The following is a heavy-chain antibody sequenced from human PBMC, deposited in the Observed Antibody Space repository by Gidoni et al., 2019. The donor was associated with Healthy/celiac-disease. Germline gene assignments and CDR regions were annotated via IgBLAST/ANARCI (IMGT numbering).Heavy chain of an antibody. CDR1: GYSISSGYY. CDR2: IYHSGST. J-gene: IGHJ4*02. CDR3: ARVLVSQSSRGDY. Sequence: QVQLQESGPGLVKPSETLSLTCAVPGYSISSGYYWGWIRQPPGKGLEWIGSIYHSGSTYYNPSLKSRVTISVDTSKTQFSLKLSSVTAADTAVYYCARVLVSQSSRGDYWGQGTLVTVSS. D-gene: IGHD1-20*01. V-gene: IGHV4-38-2*01.